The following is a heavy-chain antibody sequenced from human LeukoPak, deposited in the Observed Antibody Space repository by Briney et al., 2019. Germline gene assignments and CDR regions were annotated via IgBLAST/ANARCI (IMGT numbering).Heavy chain of an antibody. Sequence: SETLSLTCPVSGGSISSYYWSWIRQPPGKGLEWMGYIYYSGSTNYNPSLKSRVTMSVDTSKNQFSLKLTSVTAADTAVYYCARLRPVAGYDAFDIWGHGTMVTVSS. D-gene: IGHD6-19*01. CDR3: ARLRPVAGYDAFDI. CDR1: GGSISSYY. J-gene: IGHJ3*02. V-gene: IGHV4-59*08. CDR2: IYYSGST.